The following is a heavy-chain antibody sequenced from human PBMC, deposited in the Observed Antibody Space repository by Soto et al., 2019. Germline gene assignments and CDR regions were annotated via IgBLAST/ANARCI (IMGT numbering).Heavy chain of an antibody. J-gene: IGHJ4*02. CDR1: GYTFTSYG. Sequence: ASVKVSCKASGYTFTSYGISWVRQAPGQGLEWMGWISAYNGNTNYAQKLQGRVTMTTDTSTSTAYMELRSLRSDDTAVYYCASYSSGWYAVSYWGQGTLVTVSS. CDR2: ISAYNGNT. D-gene: IGHD6-19*01. V-gene: IGHV1-18*01. CDR3: ASYSSGWYAVSY.